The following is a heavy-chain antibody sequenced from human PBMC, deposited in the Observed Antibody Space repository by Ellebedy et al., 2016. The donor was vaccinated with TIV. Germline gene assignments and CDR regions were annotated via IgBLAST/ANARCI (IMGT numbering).Heavy chain of an antibody. J-gene: IGHJ3*02. Sequence: GGSLRLXXAASGLTFSNYWMGWVRQAPGKGLEWVANIKQDGSEKEYADSVKGRFTISRDNAKNALYLQMDSLRAEDTSVYYCAKSQWLPQDIFDIWGQGTMVTVSS. CDR1: GLTFSNYW. CDR3: AKSQWLPQDIFDI. CDR2: IKQDGSEK. V-gene: IGHV3-7*01. D-gene: IGHD6-19*01.